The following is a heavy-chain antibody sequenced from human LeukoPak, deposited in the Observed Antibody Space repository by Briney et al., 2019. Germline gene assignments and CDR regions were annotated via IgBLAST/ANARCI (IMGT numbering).Heavy chain of an antibody. D-gene: IGHD3-22*01. CDR2: IYYSGST. CDR3: ARDRGYYYDSSGLDY. Sequence: SQTLSLTCTVSGGSISSGDYYWSWIRQPPGKGLEWIGYIYYSGSTYYNPSLKSRVTISVDTSKNQFSLKLSSVTAADTAVYYCARDRGYYYDSSGLDYWGQGTLVTVSS. J-gene: IGHJ4*02. CDR1: GGSISSGDYY. V-gene: IGHV4-30-4*08.